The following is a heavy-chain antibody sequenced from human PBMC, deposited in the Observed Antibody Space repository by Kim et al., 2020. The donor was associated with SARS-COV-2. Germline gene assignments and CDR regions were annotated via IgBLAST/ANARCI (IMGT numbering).Heavy chain of an antibody. J-gene: IGHJ6*04. Sequence: GGSLRLSCAASGFTFSNAWMSWVRQAPGKGLEWVGRIKSKTDGGTTDYAAPGKGRFTISRDDSKNTLYLQMNSLKTEDTAVYYCTIPQEGGNYRGLDVWGEGTTVTVSS. V-gene: IGHV3-15*01. CDR2: IKSKTDGGTT. D-gene: IGHD1-7*01. CDR3: TIPQEGGNYRGLDV. CDR1: GFTFSNAW.